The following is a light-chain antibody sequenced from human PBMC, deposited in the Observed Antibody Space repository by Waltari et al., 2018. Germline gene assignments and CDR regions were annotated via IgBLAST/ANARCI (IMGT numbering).Light chain of an antibody. V-gene: IGKV4-1*01. CDR3: QQYHTSPFT. CDR1: QRIIHSHNGKSY. J-gene: IGKJ3*01. Sequence: DIVMAQSPDSLAVSLGERATINCKSSQRIIHSHNGKSYLAWYQHKPGQPPKLLIHRASTRESGVPDRFSGSGSGTDFTLTISSLQAEDVAIYYCQQYHTSPFTFGPGTKVDI. CDR2: RAS.